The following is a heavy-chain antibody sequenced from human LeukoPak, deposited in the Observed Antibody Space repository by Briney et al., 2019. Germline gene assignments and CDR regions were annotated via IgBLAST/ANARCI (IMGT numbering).Heavy chain of an antibody. J-gene: IGHJ4*02. CDR3: ARQFLSSGWYGY. V-gene: IGHV4-39*07. Sequence: SKTLSLTCAVSGGSISSSSYYWGWIRQPPGKGLEWIGSIYYSGSTYYNPSLKSRVTISVDTSKNQFSLKLSSVTAADTAVYYCARQFLSSGWYGYWGQGTLVTVSS. CDR2: IYYSGST. CDR1: GGSISSSSYY. D-gene: IGHD6-19*01.